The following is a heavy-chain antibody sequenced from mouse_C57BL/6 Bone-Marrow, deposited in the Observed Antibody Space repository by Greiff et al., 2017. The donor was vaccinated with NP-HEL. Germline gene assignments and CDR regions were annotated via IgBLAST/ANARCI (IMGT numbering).Heavy chain of an antibody. D-gene: IGHD2-12*01. CDR2: IYPRSGNT. V-gene: IGHV1-81*01. Sequence: VQLVESGAELARPGASVKLSCKASGYTFTRYGISWVKQRTGQGLEWIGEIYPRSGNTYYNEKFKGKATLTADKSSSTAYMELRSLTSADSAVYFCACSSYEECEYGGRGTLVTVSA. J-gene: IGHJ3*01. CDR1: GYTFTRYG. CDR3: ACSSYEECEY.